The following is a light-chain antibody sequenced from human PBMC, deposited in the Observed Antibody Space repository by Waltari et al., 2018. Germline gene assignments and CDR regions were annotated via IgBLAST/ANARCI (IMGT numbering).Light chain of an antibody. CDR2: INSDGSH. CDR1: SGNSSHA. J-gene: IGLJ2*01. Sequence: QPVVTQSPSASPSLGASVKLTCTLDSGNSSHAVPWHQQQPKKGPRFLMKINSDGSHRKGDGIHDRFSGSSSGAERSLTISSLQSEDEADYYCQTWGTGIVVFGGGTRLTVL. V-gene: IGLV4-69*01. CDR3: QTWGTGIVV.